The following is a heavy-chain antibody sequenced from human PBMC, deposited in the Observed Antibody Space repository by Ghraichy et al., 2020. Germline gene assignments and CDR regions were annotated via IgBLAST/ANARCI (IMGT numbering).Heavy chain of an antibody. J-gene: IGHJ4*02. V-gene: IGHV3-74*01. Sequence: GESLNISCAASGFTLNNYWMHWVRQAPGKGLVWVSRINSDGSTTSYADSVKGRFTVSRDNAKNTLYLQMNSLRDEDTAVYYCARVGSSSWRVTLRYWVQGSLVTVSS. D-gene: IGHD6-13*01. CDR2: INSDGSTT. CDR3: ARVGSSSWRVTLRY. CDR1: GFTLNNYW.